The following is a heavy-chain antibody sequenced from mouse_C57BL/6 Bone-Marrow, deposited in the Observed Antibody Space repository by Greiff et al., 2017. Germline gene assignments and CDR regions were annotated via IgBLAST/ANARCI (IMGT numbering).Heavy chain of an antibody. CDR3: ARPFYWYFDV. CDR2: IYPGDGDT. CDR1: GYAFSSSW. V-gene: IGHV1-82*01. Sequence: QVQLQQSGPELVKPGASVKISCKASGYAFSSSWMNWVKQRPGKGLEWIGRIYPGDGDTTYTGKFKGKATLTADKSSSTAYMQRSSLTSEDSAVYFCARPFYWYFDVWGTGTTVTVSS. J-gene: IGHJ1*03.